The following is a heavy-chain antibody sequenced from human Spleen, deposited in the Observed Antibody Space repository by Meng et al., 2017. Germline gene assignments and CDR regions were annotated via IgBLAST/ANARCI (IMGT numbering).Heavy chain of an antibody. CDR1: GFTFSRSW. Sequence: GGSLRLSCAASGFTFSRSWMTWVSQAPGKGLEWVANIKQDGSDKYYVDSVKGRFTISRDNAKNSLYLQMNSLGAEDTAVYYCARQYRDRHGNDRLDSWGQGTLVTVSS. J-gene: IGHJ4*02. D-gene: IGHD2-15*01. V-gene: IGHV3-7*01. CDR3: ARQYRDRHGNDRLDS. CDR2: IKQDGSDK.